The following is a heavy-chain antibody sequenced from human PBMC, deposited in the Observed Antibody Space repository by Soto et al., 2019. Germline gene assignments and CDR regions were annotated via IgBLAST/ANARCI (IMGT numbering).Heavy chain of an antibody. V-gene: IGHV1-18*01. CDR2: ISAYNGDT. CDR3: ARAGDPPYYGMDV. D-gene: IGHD7-27*01. CDR1: GYTFTSYG. J-gene: IGHJ6*02. Sequence: QVQLVQSGAEVRQPGASVQVSCKASGYTFTSYGISWVRQAPGQGLEWMGWISAYNGDTNYVQKLQGRVTMTTDTATSPAYMGLRSLRSDDTAVYYGARAGDPPYYGMDVWGQGTTVTVSS.